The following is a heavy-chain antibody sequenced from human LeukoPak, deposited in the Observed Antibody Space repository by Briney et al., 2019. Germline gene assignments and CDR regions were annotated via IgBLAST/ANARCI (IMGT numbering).Heavy chain of an antibody. CDR2: MRNGDTT. CDR3: SREGYFNFEN. CDR1: GTSVSGCF. D-gene: IGHD2-15*01. J-gene: IGHJ4*02. V-gene: IGHV3-66*02. Sequence: SGGSLRLSCAASGTSVSGCFMNWVRQAPGKCLEWVSVMRNGDTTDYADSVKGRFTISVDKSKNTVYLQMNSLRTEDTAVYYCSREGYFNFENWGQGTLVTVSS.